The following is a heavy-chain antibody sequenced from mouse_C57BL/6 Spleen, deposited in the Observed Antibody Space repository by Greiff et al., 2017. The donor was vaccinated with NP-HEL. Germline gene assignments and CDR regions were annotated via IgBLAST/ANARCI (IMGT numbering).Heavy chain of an antibody. J-gene: IGHJ4*01. Sequence: EVQLQQSGPELVKPGASVKISCKASGYSFTGYYMNWVKQSPEKSLEWIGEINPSTGGTTYNQKFKAKATLTVDKSSSTAYMQLKSLTSEDSAVYYCARHGLMDYWGQGTSVTVSS. CDR1: GYSFTGYY. D-gene: IGHD1-1*02. V-gene: IGHV1-42*01. CDR3: ARHGLMDY. CDR2: INPSTGGT.